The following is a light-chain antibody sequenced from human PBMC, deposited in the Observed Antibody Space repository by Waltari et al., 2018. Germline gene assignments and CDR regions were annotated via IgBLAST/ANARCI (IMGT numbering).Light chain of an antibody. Sequence: QLVLTQSPSASASLGASVKLTCTLSSGHINNVIAWLQQRPEKGPRYLMKVNSDGSPNKGDEIPVRFSGSGSGAERYLSISSLQSEDEADYICQTGGHGTWVFGGGTKLTVL. CDR3: QTGGHGTWV. J-gene: IGLJ3*02. V-gene: IGLV4-69*01. CDR2: VNSDGSP. CDR1: SGHINNV.